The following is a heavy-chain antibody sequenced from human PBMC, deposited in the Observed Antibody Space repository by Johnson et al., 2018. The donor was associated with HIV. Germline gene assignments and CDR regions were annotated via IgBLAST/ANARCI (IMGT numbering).Heavy chain of an antibody. V-gene: IGHV3-30*04. CDR1: GFTFSSYA. J-gene: IGHJ3*02. Sequence: QVQLVESGGGVVQPGRSLRLSCAASGFTFSSYAMHWVRQAPGKGLEWVAVISYDGSNKFYADSVKGRFTISRDNSKNTLYLQMNSLRHEDTAVYYCATDHPTAPLFIMNAFDIWGQGTMVTVSS. D-gene: IGHD3-16*01. CDR2: ISYDGSNK. CDR3: ATDHPTAPLFIMNAFDI.